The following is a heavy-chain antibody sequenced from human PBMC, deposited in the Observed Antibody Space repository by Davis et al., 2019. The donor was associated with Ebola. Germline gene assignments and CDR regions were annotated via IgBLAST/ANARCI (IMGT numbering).Heavy chain of an antibody. CDR2: INPSGGST. J-gene: IGHJ6*04. Sequence: AASVKVSCKVSGYTISKLSIHWMRQAPGQGLEWMGIINPSGGSTSYAQKFQGRVTMTRDTSTSTVYMELSSLRSEDTAVYYCARDLYGDYGYYGMDVWGKGTTVTVSS. D-gene: IGHD4-17*01. V-gene: IGHV1-46*01. CDR3: ARDLYGDYGYYGMDV. CDR1: GYTISKLS.